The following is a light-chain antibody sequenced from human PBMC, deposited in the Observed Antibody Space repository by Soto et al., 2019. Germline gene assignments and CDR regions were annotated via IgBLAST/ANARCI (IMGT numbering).Light chain of an antibody. V-gene: IGKV1-5*01. CDR2: DAS. J-gene: IGKJ4*01. Sequence: DIQMTQSPSTLSASVGDRVTITCRASQSISSWLAWYQQKPGKAPKLLIYDASSLESGVPSRFSGSGSGTEFTLTISSLQPDDFATYYCQQYNSYSPLALGGVTKV. CDR3: QQYNSYSPLA. CDR1: QSISSW.